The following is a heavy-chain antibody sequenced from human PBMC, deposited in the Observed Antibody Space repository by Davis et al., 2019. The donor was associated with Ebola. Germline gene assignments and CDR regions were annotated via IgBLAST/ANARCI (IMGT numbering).Heavy chain of an antibody. CDR2: IIPIFGTA. Sequence: SVKVSCKASGYTFTSYAISWVRQAPGQGLEWMGGIIPIFGTANYAQKFQGRVTITADKSTSTAYMELSSLRSEDTAVYYCARGNGYCSGGSCYSGYGMDVWGQGTTVTVSS. CDR3: ARGNGYCSGGSCYSGYGMDV. J-gene: IGHJ6*02. D-gene: IGHD2-15*01. CDR1: GYTFTSYA. V-gene: IGHV1-69*06.